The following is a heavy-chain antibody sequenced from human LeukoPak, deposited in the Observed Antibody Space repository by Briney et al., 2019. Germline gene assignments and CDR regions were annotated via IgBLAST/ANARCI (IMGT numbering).Heavy chain of an antibody. CDR1: GGSISSSSYY. J-gene: IGHJ4*02. CDR2: IYYSGST. Sequence: PSETLSLTCTVSGGSISSSSYYWGWIRQPPGKGLEWIGSIYYSGSTYYNPSLKSRVTISVDTSKNQFSLKLSSVTAADTAVYYCSGRGYTYGYQDHWGQGTLVTVSS. D-gene: IGHD5-18*01. CDR3: SGRGYTYGYQDH. V-gene: IGHV4-39*07.